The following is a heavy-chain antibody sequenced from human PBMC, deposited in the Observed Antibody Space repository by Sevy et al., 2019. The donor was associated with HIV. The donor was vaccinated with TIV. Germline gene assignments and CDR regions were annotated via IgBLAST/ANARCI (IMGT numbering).Heavy chain of an antibody. CDR1: GGSISSGSYY. CDR2: IYTSGST. V-gene: IGHV4-61*02. J-gene: IGHJ4*02. CDR3: ARVINEQLGGGKDY. Sequence: SETLSLTCTVSGGSISSGSYYWSWIRQPAGKGLEWIGRIYTSGSTNYNPSLKSRVTMSVDTSKNQFSLKLSSVTAADTAVYYCARVINEQLGGGKDYWCQGTLVTVSS. D-gene: IGHD6-6*01.